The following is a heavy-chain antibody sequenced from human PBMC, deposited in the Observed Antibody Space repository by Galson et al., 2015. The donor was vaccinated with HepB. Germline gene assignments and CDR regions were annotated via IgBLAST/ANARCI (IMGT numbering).Heavy chain of an antibody. CDR2: FDPEDGET. Sequence: SVKVSCKVSGYTLTELSMHWVRQAPGKGLEWMGGFDPEDGETIYAQKFQGRVTMTEDTSTDTAYMELSSLRSEDTAVYYCATFWITMVRGVITDDAFDIWGQGTMVTVSS. CDR1: GYTLTELS. V-gene: IGHV1-24*01. D-gene: IGHD3-10*01. J-gene: IGHJ3*02. CDR3: ATFWITMVRGVITDDAFDI.